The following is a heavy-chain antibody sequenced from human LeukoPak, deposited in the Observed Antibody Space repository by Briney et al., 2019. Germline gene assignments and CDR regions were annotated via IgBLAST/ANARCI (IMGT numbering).Heavy chain of an antibody. D-gene: IGHD4-17*01. CDR3: ARRDYGDYTHYFDY. J-gene: IGHJ4*02. CDR1: GYTFTSYW. Sequence: VASVKVSCKASGYTFTSYWIGWVRQMPGKGLEWMGIIYPGDSDTRYSPSFQGQVTISADKSISTAYLQWSSLKASDTAMYYCARRDYGDYTHYFDYWGQGTLVTVSS. V-gene: IGHV5-51*01. CDR2: IYPGDSDT.